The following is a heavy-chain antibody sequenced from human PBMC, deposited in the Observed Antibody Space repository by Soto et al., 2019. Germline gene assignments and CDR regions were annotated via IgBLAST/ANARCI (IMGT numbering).Heavy chain of an antibody. CDR2: VFHSGST. CDR3: ATATVPGSAFDY. J-gene: IGHJ4*02. V-gene: IGHV4-4*02. Sequence: QVQLQESGPGLVKPSGTLSLTCAVSGGSISSRNWWTWVRQPPGKGLEWIGEVFHSGSTNYKSYLKSRVSISVDKSKNQISLKLSSVTAADTAVYYCATATVPGSAFDYWGQGTLVTVSS. D-gene: IGHD6-19*01. CDR1: GGSISSRNW.